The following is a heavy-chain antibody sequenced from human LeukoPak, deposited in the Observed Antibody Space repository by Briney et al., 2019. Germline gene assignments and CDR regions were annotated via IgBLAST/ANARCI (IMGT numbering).Heavy chain of an antibody. V-gene: IGHV3-74*01. CDR2: MNEYSTTI. J-gene: IGHJ4*02. CDR3: ARGGVNPVDH. Sequence: GGSLRLSCAASGFPFNSFWMHWVRQAPGKGLVWVSDMNEYSTTIRYADSVKGRFTISRDNAKSILYLQMNNLRAEDTAMYFCARGGVNPVDHWGQGTLITVSS. D-gene: IGHD1-14*01. CDR1: GFPFNSFW.